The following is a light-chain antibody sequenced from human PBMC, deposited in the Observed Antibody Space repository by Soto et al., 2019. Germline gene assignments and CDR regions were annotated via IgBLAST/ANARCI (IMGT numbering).Light chain of an antibody. Sequence: DIQMTQSPSSVSASVGDRVTSTCRASQGISSWLAWYQQKPGKAPKLLIYDASTLKSGVPSRFSGSGSGTEFTLTISSLQPDDFATYYCQHYNSYSEAFGQGTTVDI. CDR1: QGISSW. CDR3: QHYNSYSEA. J-gene: IGKJ1*01. V-gene: IGKV1-5*01. CDR2: DAS.